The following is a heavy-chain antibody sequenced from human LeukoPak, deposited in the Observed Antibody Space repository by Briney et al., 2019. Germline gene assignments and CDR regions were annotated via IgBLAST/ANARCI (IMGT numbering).Heavy chain of an antibody. CDR2: IIPLFRTS. Sequence: AASVTVSCTASGGTFSNYAISWVRQAPGQGLEWMGGIIPLFRTSNYPQKFQGRVTVTTDESTSTAYMELSSLRFEDTAVYYCSTSVPGYSSGWYSWGQGTLVTVSS. D-gene: IGHD6-19*01. J-gene: IGHJ4*02. CDR1: GGTFSNYA. V-gene: IGHV1-69*05. CDR3: STSVPGYSSGWYS.